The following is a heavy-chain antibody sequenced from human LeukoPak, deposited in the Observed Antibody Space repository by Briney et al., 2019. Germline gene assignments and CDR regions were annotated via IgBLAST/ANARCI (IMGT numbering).Heavy chain of an antibody. J-gene: IGHJ3*02. CDR2: IKSKTDGGTT. D-gene: IGHD2-15*01. V-gene: IGHV3-15*01. Sequence: GGSLRLSCAASGFTFSKAWMSWVRQAPGKGLEWVGRIKSKTDGGTTDYAAPVKGRFTISRDDSKNTLYLQMNSLKTEDTAVYYCTTEVVVVAARDAFDIWGQGTMVTVSS. CDR1: GFTFSKAW. CDR3: TTEVVVVAARDAFDI.